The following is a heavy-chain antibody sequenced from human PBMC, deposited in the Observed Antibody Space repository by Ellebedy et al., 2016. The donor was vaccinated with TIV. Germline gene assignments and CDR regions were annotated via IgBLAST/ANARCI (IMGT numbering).Heavy chain of an antibody. D-gene: IGHD3-22*01. CDR2: IDSSSSTI. CDR3: ARDYYDSSGYYYGGF. J-gene: IGHJ4*02. CDR1: GFTFSRYN. V-gene: IGHV3-48*02. Sequence: GESLKISCAASGFTFSRYNMNWVRQAPGKGLEWVSYIDSSSSTIYYADSVEGRFTISRDNAKNSLYLQMNSLRDEETALYYCARDYYDSSGYYYGGFWGQGTLVTVSS.